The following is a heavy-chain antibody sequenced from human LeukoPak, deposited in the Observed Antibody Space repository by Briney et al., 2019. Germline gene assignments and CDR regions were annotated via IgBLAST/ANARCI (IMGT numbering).Heavy chain of an antibody. D-gene: IGHD5/OR15-5a*01. CDR2: INPSGGST. Sequence: EASVKVSFKASGYTFTNYYMHWVRQAPGQGLEWMGFINPSGGSTRYAQNFQGRVTMTRDTSTSTIYMELSSLRSEDTAVYYCARDPRGNSVYVFDYWGQGTLVTVSS. J-gene: IGHJ4*02. CDR3: ARDPRGNSVYVFDY. V-gene: IGHV1-46*01. CDR1: GYTFTNYY.